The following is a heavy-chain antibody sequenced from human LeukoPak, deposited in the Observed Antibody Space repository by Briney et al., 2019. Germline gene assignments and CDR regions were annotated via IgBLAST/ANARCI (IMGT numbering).Heavy chain of an antibody. CDR3: ASLRNPGYSSTWTPLDY. CDR2: IYYSGST. Sequence: PSETLSLTCTVSGGSISSSSYYWGWIRQPPGKGLEWIGSIYYSGSTYYNPSLKSRVTISVDTSNNQFSPKLSSVTAADTAVYYCASLRNPGYSSTWTPLDYWGQGTLGTVSS. D-gene: IGHD6-13*01. CDR1: GGSISSSSYY. V-gene: IGHV4-39*01. J-gene: IGHJ4*02.